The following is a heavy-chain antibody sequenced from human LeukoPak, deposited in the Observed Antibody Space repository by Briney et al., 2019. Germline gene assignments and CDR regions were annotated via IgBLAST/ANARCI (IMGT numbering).Heavy chain of an antibody. CDR2: ISGSGGST. J-gene: IGHJ4*02. CDR3: ARKELGSYHFDY. D-gene: IGHD1-26*01. Sequence: PGGSLGLSCAASGFTFTSYAMTWVRQAPGKGLEWVSAISGSGGSTYYADSVKGRFTISRDNSKNTLYLQMNSLRAEDTAVYYCARKELGSYHFDYWGQGTLVTVSS. CDR1: GFTFTSYA. V-gene: IGHV3-23*01.